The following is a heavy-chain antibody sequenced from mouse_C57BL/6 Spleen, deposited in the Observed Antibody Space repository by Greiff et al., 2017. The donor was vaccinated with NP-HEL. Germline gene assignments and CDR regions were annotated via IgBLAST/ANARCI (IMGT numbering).Heavy chain of an antibody. J-gene: IGHJ2*01. CDR3: ARAQLGRYYFDY. CDR1: GYTFTSYW. CDR2: IDPSDSYT. V-gene: IGHV1-69*01. Sequence: VQLQQPGAELVMPGASVKLSCKASGYTFTSYWMHWVKQRPGQGLEWIGEIDPSDSYTNYNQKFKGKSTLTVDKSSSTAYMQLSSLTSEDSAVYYCARAQLGRYYFDYWGQGTTLTVSS. D-gene: IGHD4-1*02.